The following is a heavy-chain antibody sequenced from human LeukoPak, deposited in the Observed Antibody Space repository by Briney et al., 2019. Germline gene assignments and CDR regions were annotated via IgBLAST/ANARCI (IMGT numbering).Heavy chain of an antibody. CDR1: GFTVSSKY. Sequence: GGSLRLSCAASGFTVSSKYMSWVRQAPGKGLEWVSVIYSGGSTYYADSVKGRFTISRDNSKNTVYLQMNSLRAEDTAVYYCARESSGWLQLFDYWGQGTLVTVSS. CDR3: ARESSGWLQLFDY. J-gene: IGHJ4*02. CDR2: IYSGGST. V-gene: IGHV3-66*01. D-gene: IGHD5-24*01.